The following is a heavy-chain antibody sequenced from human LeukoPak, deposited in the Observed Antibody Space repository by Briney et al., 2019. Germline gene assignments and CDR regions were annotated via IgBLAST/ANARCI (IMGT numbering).Heavy chain of an antibody. CDR1: GFTVSSNS. D-gene: IGHD2-15*01. CDR2: IYSDNT. V-gene: IGHV3-53*01. CDR3: ARDNCSGGSCYSNLQYNWFDP. J-gene: IGHJ5*02. Sequence: PGGSLRLSCTVSGFTVSSNSMSWVRQAPGKGLEWVSFIYSDNTHYSDSVKGRFTISRDDSKNTLYLQMNSLRAEDTAVYYCARDNCSGGSCYSNLQYNWFDPWGQGTLVTVSS.